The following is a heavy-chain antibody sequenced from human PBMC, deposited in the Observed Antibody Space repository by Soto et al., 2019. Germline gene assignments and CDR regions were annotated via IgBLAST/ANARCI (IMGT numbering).Heavy chain of an antibody. CDR1: GGSISSYY. Sequence: QVQLQESGPGLVKPSETLSLTCTVSGGSISSYYWSWIRQPPGKGLEWIGYIYYSGNTNYNPSLKSRVTISVDTSKNQFSLKLSSVTAADTAVYYCARASSWYGVNDAFDIWGQGTMVTVSS. CDR3: ARASSWYGVNDAFDI. D-gene: IGHD6-13*01. V-gene: IGHV4-59*01. CDR2: IYYSGNT. J-gene: IGHJ3*02.